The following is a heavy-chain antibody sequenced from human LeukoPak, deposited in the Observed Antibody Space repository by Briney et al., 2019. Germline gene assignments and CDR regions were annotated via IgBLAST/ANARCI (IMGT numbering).Heavy chain of an antibody. CDR2: SSTSSSTI. D-gene: IGHD5/OR15-5a*01. V-gene: IGHV3-48*02. Sequence: GESLRLSCAASGVTFNTETMNWVRHAQRQGLERVAYSSTSSSTIYYADSVTGRFSISRDNAKNSLYLPMHSLRDEDWAVYYCARGCLYFDCWGQGALVTVST. J-gene: IGHJ4*02. CDR1: GVTFNTET. CDR3: ARGCLYFDC.